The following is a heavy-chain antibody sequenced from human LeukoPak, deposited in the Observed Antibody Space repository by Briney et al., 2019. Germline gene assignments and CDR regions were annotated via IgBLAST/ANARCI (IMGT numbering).Heavy chain of an antibody. V-gene: IGHV4-34*01. CDR3: AKNYVWGSYRSFWFDP. D-gene: IGHD3-16*02. CDR1: GGSFSGYY. Sequence: PSETLSLTCAVYGGSFSGYYWSWIRQPPGKGLEWIGEINHSGSTNYNPSLKSRVTISVDTSKNQFSLKLSSVTAADTAVYYCAKNYVWGSYRSFWFDPWGQGTLVTVSS. J-gene: IGHJ5*02. CDR2: INHSGST.